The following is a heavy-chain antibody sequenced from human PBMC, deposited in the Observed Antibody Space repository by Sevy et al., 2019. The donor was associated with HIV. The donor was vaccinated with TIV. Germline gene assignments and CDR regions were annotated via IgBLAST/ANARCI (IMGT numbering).Heavy chain of an antibody. D-gene: IGHD1-26*01. CDR3: AKALVGAIHDAFDI. V-gene: IGHV3-30*18. J-gene: IGHJ3*02. Sequence: GGSLRLSCAASGFTFSSYGMHWVRQAPGKGLEWVAVISYDGSNKYYADSVKGRFTISRDNSKNTLYLQMNSLRAEETAVYYCAKALVGAIHDAFDIWGQGTMVTVSS. CDR1: GFTFSSYG. CDR2: ISYDGSNK.